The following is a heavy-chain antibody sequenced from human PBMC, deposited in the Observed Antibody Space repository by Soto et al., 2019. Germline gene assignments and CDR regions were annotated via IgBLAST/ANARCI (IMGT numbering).Heavy chain of an antibody. J-gene: IGHJ4*02. D-gene: IGHD3-3*01. V-gene: IGHV4-39*07. Sequence: SETLSLTCTVSGGSISSSNYYWGWIRQAPRRGLEWIGEVDTSGITNYNPSLESRVTFSIDTSNSQFSLRLSSVTAADTAVYFCARAGNYDVLSGRMYYFDSWGQGTPVTVSS. CDR2: VDTSGIT. CDR3: ARAGNYDVLSGRMYYFDS. CDR1: GGSISSSNYY.